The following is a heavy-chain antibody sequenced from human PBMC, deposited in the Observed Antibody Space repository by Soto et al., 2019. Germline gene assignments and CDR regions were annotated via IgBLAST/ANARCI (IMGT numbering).Heavy chain of an antibody. V-gene: IGHV1-8*01. J-gene: IGHJ5*02. CDR3: ARGPYYYDSSDYPLPGWFDP. CDR1: GCTFTSYD. D-gene: IGHD3-22*01. CDR2: MNPNSVNT. Sequence: GASVKVSCKASGCTFTSYDINWVRQATGQGLEWMGWMNPNSVNTGYAQKFKGRVTMTRNTSISTAYMELSSLRSEDTAVYYCARGPYYYDSSDYPLPGWFDPWGQGTLVTVSS.